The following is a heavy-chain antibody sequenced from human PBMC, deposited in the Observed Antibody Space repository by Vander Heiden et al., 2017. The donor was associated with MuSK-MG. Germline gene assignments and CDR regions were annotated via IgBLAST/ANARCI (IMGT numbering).Heavy chain of an antibody. CDR1: GDSVSSNPPA. J-gene: IGHJ6*03. CDR3: AREKSLPGPYYYRYLDV. V-gene: IGHV6-1*01. CDR2: TYYRSRWYY. D-gene: IGHD2-21*01. Sequence: QAQLQQSGPGLVKPSQTLSLTCALSGDSVSSNPPAWNWFPPSPSRRLAWLGRTYYRSRWYYDYALSLKSRISSNPDTSKNQFSLRLDSVTPEDAAVYYCAREKSLPGPYYYRYLDVWGEGTTVTVSS.